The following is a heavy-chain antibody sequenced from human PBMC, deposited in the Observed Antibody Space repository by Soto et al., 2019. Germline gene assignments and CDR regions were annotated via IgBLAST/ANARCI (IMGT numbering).Heavy chain of an antibody. CDR2: IYYSGST. J-gene: IGHJ6*02. CDR3: ARDRVVVAANPNYYYYGMDV. CDR1: GGSVSSGSYY. D-gene: IGHD2-15*01. Sequence: SETLSLTCTVSGGSVSSGSYYWSWIRQPPGKGLEWIGYIYYSGSTNYNPSLKSRVTISVDTSKNQFSLKLSFVTAADTAVYYCARDRVVVAANPNYYYYGMDVWGQGTTVTVSS. V-gene: IGHV4-61*01.